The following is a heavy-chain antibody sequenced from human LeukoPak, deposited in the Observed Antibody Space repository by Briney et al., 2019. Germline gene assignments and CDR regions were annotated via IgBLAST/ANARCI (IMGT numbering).Heavy chain of an antibody. CDR3: ARGPYGYYYGSGSRNNWFDP. CDR1: GGSFSGYY. D-gene: IGHD3-10*01. J-gene: IGHJ5*02. CDR2: INHSGST. V-gene: IGHV4-34*01. Sequence: SETLSLTCAVYGGSFSGYYCSWIRQPPGKGLEWIGEINHSGSTNYNPSLKSRVTISVDTSKNQFSLKLSSVTAADTAVYYCARGPYGYYYGSGSRNNWFDPWGQGNLVTVSS.